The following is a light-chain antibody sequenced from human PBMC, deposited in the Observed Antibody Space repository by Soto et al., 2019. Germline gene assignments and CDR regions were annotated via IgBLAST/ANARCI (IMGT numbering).Light chain of an antibody. Sequence: QSVLTQAPSASAAPGQTVPIFCSGSPSNIGANYVFWYQHRPGTAPKLLIYRNDQRPSGVPDRFSGSKSGTSASLAISGLRNEDEADYYCAAWDDGRTALFGGGTKLTVL. CDR2: RND. CDR3: AAWDDGRTAL. CDR1: PSNIGANY. V-gene: IGLV1-47*01. J-gene: IGLJ3*02.